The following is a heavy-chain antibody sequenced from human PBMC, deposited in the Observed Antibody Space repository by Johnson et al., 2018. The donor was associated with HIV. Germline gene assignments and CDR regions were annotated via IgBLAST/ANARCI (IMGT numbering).Heavy chain of an antibody. CDR1: GFTFDDYA. CDR2: ISWDGGST. CDR3: AKDTAYSSSSFMSHAFDI. J-gene: IGHJ3*02. V-gene: IGHV3-43D*03. D-gene: IGHD6-6*01. Sequence: VQLVESGGGLVQPGRSLRLSCAASGFTFDDYAMHWVRQAPGKGLEWVSGISWDGGSTYYADSVKGRFTISRDNSKNSLYLQMNSLRAEDTALYYCAKDTAYSSSSFMSHAFDIWGQGTMVTVSS.